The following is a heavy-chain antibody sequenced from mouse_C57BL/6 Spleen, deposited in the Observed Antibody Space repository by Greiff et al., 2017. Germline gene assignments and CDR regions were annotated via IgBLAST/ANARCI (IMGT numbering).Heavy chain of an antibody. CDR3: ARPIYYGNYEGFAY. Sequence: EVKVVESGGGLVKPGGSLKLSCAASGFTFSDYGMHWVRQAPEKGLEWVAYISSGSSTIYYADTVKGRFTISRDNAKNTLFLQMTSLRSEDTAMYYCARPIYYGNYEGFAYWGQGTLVTVSA. CDR1: GFTFSDYG. J-gene: IGHJ3*01. V-gene: IGHV5-17*01. D-gene: IGHD2-1*01. CDR2: ISSGSSTI.